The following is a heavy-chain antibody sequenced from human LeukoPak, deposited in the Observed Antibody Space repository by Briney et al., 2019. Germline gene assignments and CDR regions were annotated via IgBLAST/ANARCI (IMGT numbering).Heavy chain of an antibody. CDR3: AKDLLLGYGSGYGMDV. D-gene: IGHD3-10*01. CDR2: ISGSGGST. Sequence: PGGSLRLSCAASGFTFSSYAMSWVRQAPGKGLEWVSAISGSGGSTYYADSVKGRFTISRDNSKNTLYLQMNSLRAEDTAVYYCAKDLLLGYGSGYGMDVWGQGTMVTVSS. J-gene: IGHJ6*02. CDR1: GFTFSSYA. V-gene: IGHV3-23*01.